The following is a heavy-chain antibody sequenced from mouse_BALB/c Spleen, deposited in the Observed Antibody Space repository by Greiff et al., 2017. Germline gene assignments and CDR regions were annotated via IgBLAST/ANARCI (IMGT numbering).Heavy chain of an antibody. Sequence: EVKLMESGGGLVQPGGSRKLSCAASGFTFSSFGMHWVRQAPEKGLEWVAYISSGSSTIYYADTVKGRFTISRDNPKNTLFLQMTSLRSEDTAMYYCARDYGYPGDWGQGTTLTVSS. CDR3: ARDYGYPGD. J-gene: IGHJ2*01. CDR2: ISSGSSTI. CDR1: GFTFSSFG. D-gene: IGHD1-2*01. V-gene: IGHV5-17*02.